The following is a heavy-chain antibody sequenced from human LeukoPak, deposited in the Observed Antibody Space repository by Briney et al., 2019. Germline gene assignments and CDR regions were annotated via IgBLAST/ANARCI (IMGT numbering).Heavy chain of an antibody. CDR3: ARGKELPDY. CDR1: GFTFSSYS. V-gene: IGHV3-48*04. CDR2: ISSSSSTI. J-gene: IGHJ4*02. D-gene: IGHD1-26*01. Sequence: PGGSLRLSCAASGFTFSSYSMNWVRQAPGKGLEWVSYISSSSSTIYYADSVKGRFTISRDNAKNSLYLQMNSLRAEDTAVYYCARGKELPDYWGQGTLVTVSS.